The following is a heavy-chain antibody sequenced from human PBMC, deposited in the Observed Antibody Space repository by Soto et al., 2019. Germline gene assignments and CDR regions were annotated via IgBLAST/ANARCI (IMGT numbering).Heavy chain of an antibody. J-gene: IGHJ6*02. CDR1: GFTFSDYY. V-gene: IGHV3-11*01. D-gene: IGHD4-17*01. CDR2: ISSSGSTI. CDR3: ARAYDYGDYYYYYYYGMDV. Sequence: PGGSLRLSCAASGFTFSDYYMSWIRQAPGKGLEWVSYISSSGSTIYYADSVKGRFTISRDNAKNSLYLQMNSLRAEDTAVYYCARAYDYGDYYYYYYYGMDVWGQGTTVTVS.